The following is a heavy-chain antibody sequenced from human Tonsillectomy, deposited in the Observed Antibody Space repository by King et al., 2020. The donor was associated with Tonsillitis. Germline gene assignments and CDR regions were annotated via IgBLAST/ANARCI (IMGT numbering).Heavy chain of an antibody. D-gene: IGHD3-22*01. CDR2: INPNSGGT. V-gene: IGHV1-2*02. Sequence: QLVQSGAEVKKTGASVKVSCKASGYTFTGYYMHCVRQAPGQGLEWMGWINPNSGGTNYAQKFQGRVSMTRDTTTTTAYMELSRLRSDDTAVYYCAREFLSDSSCYGYWGQGTLVTVSS. CDR3: AREFLSDSSCYGY. J-gene: IGHJ4*02. CDR1: GYTFTGYY.